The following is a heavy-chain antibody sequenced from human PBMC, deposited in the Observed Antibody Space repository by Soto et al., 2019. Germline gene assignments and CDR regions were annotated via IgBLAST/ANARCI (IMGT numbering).Heavy chain of an antibody. V-gene: IGHV4-39*07. D-gene: IGHD1-1*01. J-gene: IGHJ3*02. Sequence: SETLSLTCTVSGGSISSSSYYWGWIRQPPGKGLEWIGSIYYSGSTYYNPSLKSRVTISVDTSKNQFSLKLSSVTAADTAVYYCARDHSGLERPTGAFDIWGQGTMVTVSS. CDR1: GGSISSSSYY. CDR2: IYYSGST. CDR3: ARDHSGLERPTGAFDI.